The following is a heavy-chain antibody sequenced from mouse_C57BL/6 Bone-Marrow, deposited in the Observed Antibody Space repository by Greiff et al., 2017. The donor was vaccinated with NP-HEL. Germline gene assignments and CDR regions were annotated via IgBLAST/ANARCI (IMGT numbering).Heavy chain of an antibody. V-gene: IGHV14-4*01. J-gene: IGHJ3*01. CDR2: IDPENGDT. CDR1: GFNIKNDY. Sequence: EVQLMESGAELVRPGASVKLSCTASGFNIKNDYMHWVKQRPEQGLEWIGWIDPENGDTEYASKFQGKATITADTSSNTAYLQLSSLTSEDTAVYYCSYYYGSSPAWFAYWGQGTLVTVSA. D-gene: IGHD1-1*01. CDR3: SYYYGSSPAWFAY.